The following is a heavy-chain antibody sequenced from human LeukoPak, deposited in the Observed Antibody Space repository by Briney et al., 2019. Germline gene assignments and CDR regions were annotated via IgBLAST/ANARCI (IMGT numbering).Heavy chain of an antibody. Sequence: PGGSLRLSCAASGFTFSRYAMSWVRQAPGKGLDWVSAISGSGGSTYYADSVKGRFTISRDNSKNTLYLQMNSLRAEDTAVYYCAKARYSGYAFDAFDMWGQGTMVSVSS. J-gene: IGHJ3*02. D-gene: IGHD5-12*01. V-gene: IGHV3-23*01. CDR1: GFTFSRYA. CDR3: AKARYSGYAFDAFDM. CDR2: ISGSGGST.